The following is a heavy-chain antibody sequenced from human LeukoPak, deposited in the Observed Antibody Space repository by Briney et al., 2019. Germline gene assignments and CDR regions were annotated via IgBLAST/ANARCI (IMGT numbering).Heavy chain of an antibody. CDR1: GFTFSSYG. J-gene: IGHJ4*02. CDR3: ATTRYTAMVYFDY. CDR2: ISYDGSNK. D-gene: IGHD5-18*01. Sequence: PGRSLRLSCAASGFTFSSYGMHWVRQAPGKGLEGVAVISYDGSNKYYADSVKGRFTISRDNSKNTLYLQMNSLRAEDTAVYYCATTRYTAMVYFDYWGQGTLVTVSS. V-gene: IGHV3-30*03.